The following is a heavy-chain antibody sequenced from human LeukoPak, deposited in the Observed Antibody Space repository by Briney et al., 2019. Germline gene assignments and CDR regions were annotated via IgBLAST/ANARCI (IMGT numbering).Heavy chain of an antibody. CDR2: THGTKNT. V-gene: IGHV4-4*07. D-gene: IGHD7-27*01. J-gene: IGHJ4*02. CDR1: GSTINDYY. CDR3: ARGKLGTMNNLDG. Sequence: SETLSLTCNVSGSTINDYYWTWIRQAAGRGLEWIGRTHGTKNTKYNTSLRGRVIMAVDTSKKQGSLKLSSVTATDTAIYYCARGKLGTMNNLDGGGQGSLVTVPS.